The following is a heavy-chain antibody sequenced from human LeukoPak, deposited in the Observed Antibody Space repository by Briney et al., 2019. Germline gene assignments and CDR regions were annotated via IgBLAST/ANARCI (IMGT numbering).Heavy chain of an antibody. CDR3: ARANAYDISSGYYMDV. CDR1: GNSISSYY. J-gene: IGHJ6*03. CDR2: IHYSGDT. V-gene: IGHV4-59*01. Sequence: PSETLSLTCTVSGNSISSYYWSWIRQPPGKGLEWIGYIHYSGDTNYNPSLKSRVTISVDTSKNQFSLKLSSVTAADTAVYYCARANAYDISSGYYMDVWGKGATVTISS. D-gene: IGHD3-9*01.